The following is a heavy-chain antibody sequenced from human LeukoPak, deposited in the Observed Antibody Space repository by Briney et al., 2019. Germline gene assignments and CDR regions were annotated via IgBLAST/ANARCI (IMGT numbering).Heavy chain of an antibody. Sequence: GESLKISFKGSCYSFTSYWIGWVRQMPGKGLEWMGIIYPGDSDTRYSPSFQGQVTISADKSISTAYLQWSSLKASDTAIYYCARRNYGDYQGFYWYFDLWGRGTLVTVSS. CDR3: ARRNYGDYQGFYWYFDL. D-gene: IGHD4-17*01. CDR2: IYPGDSDT. V-gene: IGHV5-51*01. J-gene: IGHJ2*01. CDR1: CYSFTSYW.